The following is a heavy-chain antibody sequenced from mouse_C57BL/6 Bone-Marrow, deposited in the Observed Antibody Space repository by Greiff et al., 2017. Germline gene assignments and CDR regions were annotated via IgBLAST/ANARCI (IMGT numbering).Heavy chain of an antibody. CDR1: YTFS. J-gene: IGHJ1*03. CDR3: SEDSAVYYCAGGYYGSSRYWYFDV. CDR2: GQGLEWIG. Sequence: VQLVESGPELARPWASVKISCQAFYTFSRRAHFAIRDTNYWMQWVKQRPGQGLEWIGAIYPGNGDTSYNQKFKGKATLTADKSSSTAYMQLSSLTSEDSAVYYCAGGYYGSSRYWYFDVWGTGTTVTVSS. D-gene: IGHD1-1*01. V-gene: IGHV1-87*01.